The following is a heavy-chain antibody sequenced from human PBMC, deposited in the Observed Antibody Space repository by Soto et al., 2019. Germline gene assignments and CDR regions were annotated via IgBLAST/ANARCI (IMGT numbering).Heavy chain of an antibody. J-gene: IGHJ4*02. Sequence: EVEVLESGGSLVQPGGSLRLSCAASGFTFSAYVMSWVRQAPGKGLEWVSSITSSGGGTYYADSVKGRFTVSRDNSKNTVYLQMNSLRDEDTAVYYCAKLTAAWGQGTLVTVSS. V-gene: IGHV3-23*01. CDR1: GFTFSAYV. CDR2: ITSSGGGT. D-gene: IGHD6-13*01. CDR3: AKLTAA.